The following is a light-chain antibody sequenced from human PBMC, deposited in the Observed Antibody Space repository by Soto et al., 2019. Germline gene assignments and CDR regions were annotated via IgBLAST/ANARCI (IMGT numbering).Light chain of an antibody. CDR2: GAS. V-gene: IGKV3-15*01. J-gene: IGKJ1*01. CDR3: QQYNNWPRT. CDR1: QSVSSN. Sequence: EIVMTQSPATLSVSPGEGATLSCGASQSVSSNLAWYQQKPGQAPRLLSYGASTRATGIPARFSGSGSGTDFTLTISSLQSEDFAVYYCQQYNNWPRTFGQGTKVEIK.